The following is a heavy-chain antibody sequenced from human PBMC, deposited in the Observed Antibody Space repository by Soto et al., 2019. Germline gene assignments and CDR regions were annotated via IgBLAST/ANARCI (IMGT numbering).Heavy chain of an antibody. CDR2: IYYRGST. J-gene: IGHJ5*02. CDR3: AGSTIFGVVMATPLGWFDP. CDR1: GGSISSSSYY. D-gene: IGHD3-3*01. Sequence: QLQLQESGPGLVKPSETLSLTCTVSGGSISSSSYYWGWIRQPPGKGLEWIGSIYYRGSTYFNPSLTSRVTISVDTSKNQSSLKLSSVTAADTAVYYCAGSTIFGVVMATPLGWFDPWGQGTLVTVSS. V-gene: IGHV4-39*01.